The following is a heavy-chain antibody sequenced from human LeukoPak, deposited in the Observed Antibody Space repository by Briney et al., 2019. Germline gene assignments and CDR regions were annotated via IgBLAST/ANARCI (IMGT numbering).Heavy chain of an antibody. Sequence: GGSLRLSCSASGFTFSRSAMTWVRQLPGGGLEWVSSISGNGQQTYYGDSVKGRFSVSRDNSQNTLYLQMDSLRADDSALYYCAKDANYLDSSGYLIPSDYWGQGTLVTVSS. J-gene: IGHJ4*02. V-gene: IGHV3-23*01. CDR2: ISGNGQQT. CDR1: GFTFSRSA. CDR3: AKDANYLDSSGYLIPSDY. D-gene: IGHD3-22*01.